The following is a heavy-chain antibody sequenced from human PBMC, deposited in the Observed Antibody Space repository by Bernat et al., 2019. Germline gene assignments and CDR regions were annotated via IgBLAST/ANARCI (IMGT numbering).Heavy chain of an antibody. D-gene: IGHD3-10*01. CDR1: GFTFSSYA. J-gene: IGHJ6*02. CDR2: ISGSGGST. V-gene: IGHV3-23*01. CDR3: AKDPGGQLLWLGEGYYYGMDV. Sequence: EVQLLESGGGLVQPGGSLRLSCAASGFTFSSYAMSWVRQAPGKWLEWVSAISGSGGSTYYADSVKGRFTISRDNSKNTLYLQMNSLRAEDTAVYYCAKDPGGQLLWLGEGYYYGMDVWGQGTTVTVSS.